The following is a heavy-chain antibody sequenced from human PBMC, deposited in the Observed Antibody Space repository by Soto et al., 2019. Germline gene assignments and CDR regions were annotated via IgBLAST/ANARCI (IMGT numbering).Heavy chain of an antibody. CDR2: TSPSSLAT. J-gene: IGHJ4*02. D-gene: IGHD2-21*01. CDR1: GYTFTSYG. Sequence: ASVKVSCKASGYTFTSYGISWVRQAPGQGLEWMGWTSPSSLATNYAQRFQGRVTMSRGRATSTVYMELSRLRSEDTAVYYCAREDAERATRFLDYWGQGTVVTVSS. V-gene: IGHV1-2*02. CDR3: AREDAERATRFLDY.